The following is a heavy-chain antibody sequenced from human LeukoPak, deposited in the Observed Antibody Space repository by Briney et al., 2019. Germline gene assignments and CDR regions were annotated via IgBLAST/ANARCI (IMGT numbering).Heavy chain of an antibody. Sequence: ASVKVSCKASGYTFTNYGLSWVRQAPGQGLEWMGWISPYNGYTHYAQKLQGRVTMNTDTSTSTAYMELRSLRSDDTAVYFCARGGHRVHDYGGNSGDYWGQGTLVTVSS. J-gene: IGHJ4*02. D-gene: IGHD4-23*01. CDR1: GYTFTNYG. V-gene: IGHV1-18*01. CDR2: ISPYNGYT. CDR3: ARGGHRVHDYGGNSGDY.